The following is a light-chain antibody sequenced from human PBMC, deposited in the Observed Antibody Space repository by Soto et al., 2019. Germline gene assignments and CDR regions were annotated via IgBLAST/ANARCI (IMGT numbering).Light chain of an antibody. Sequence: AIQLTQSPSSLSASVGDRVTITCRASQAVSSALAWYQQKPGKPPKVLIYDGSSLQSGVPLRFRGSGSGTEFTLTITGLQPEDFGTYYCQHFQRDPFTYGQGTRLEIK. CDR2: DGS. CDR1: QAVSSA. J-gene: IGKJ5*01. CDR3: QHFQRDPFT. V-gene: IGKV1-13*02.